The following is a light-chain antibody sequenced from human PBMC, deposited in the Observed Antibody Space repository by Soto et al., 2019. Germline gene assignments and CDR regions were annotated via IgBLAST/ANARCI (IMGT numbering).Light chain of an antibody. V-gene: IGKV1-39*01. CDR2: DDT. Sequence: DIQTTQSPSTLSVSVGDRVTIACRASQSISSRLGWYQQKPGKAPKVLICDDTNLQSGVPSRFSGSGSETDFTLTISSLQPEDFATYSCQQSYSTTWTFGQGTKVDIK. J-gene: IGKJ1*01. CDR1: QSISSR. CDR3: QQSYSTTWT.